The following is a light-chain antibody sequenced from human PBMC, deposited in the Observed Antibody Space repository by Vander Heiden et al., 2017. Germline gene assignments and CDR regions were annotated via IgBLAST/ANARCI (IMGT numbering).Light chain of an antibody. CDR2: DAS. J-gene: IGKJ4*01. Sequence: EIVLTQFPATLSLSPGERATLSCGASPIVTSSYLAWYQQKPGLAPRLLIYDASSRATGIPDRFSGSGSGTDFTLTISRLEPEDFAVYYCQQDGSSPLTVGGGTKVEIK. V-gene: IGKV3D-20*01. CDR3: QQDGSSPLT. CDR1: PIVTSSY.